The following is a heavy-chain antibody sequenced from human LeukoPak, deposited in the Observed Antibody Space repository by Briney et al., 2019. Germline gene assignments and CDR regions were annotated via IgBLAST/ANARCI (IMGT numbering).Heavy chain of an antibody. CDR2: ISSSSSYI. CDR3: ARDRAWNYFDY. CDR1: GFTFSSYS. J-gene: IGHJ4*02. Sequence: GGSLRLSCAASGFTFSSYSMNWVRQAPGKGLEWVSSISSSSSYIYYADSVKGRFTISRDNAKNSLYLQMNSLRAEDTAVYYCARDRAWNYFDYWGQGTLVTVSS. D-gene: IGHD3-3*01. V-gene: IGHV3-21*01.